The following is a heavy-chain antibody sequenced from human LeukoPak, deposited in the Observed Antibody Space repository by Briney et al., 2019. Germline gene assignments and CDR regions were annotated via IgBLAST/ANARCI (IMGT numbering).Heavy chain of an antibody. CDR3: ARVQAQLSNAFDI. CDR1: GFTFSDYY. CDR2: ISSSSSYT. D-gene: IGHD3-16*02. J-gene: IGHJ3*02. V-gene: IGHV3-11*06. Sequence: PGGSLRLSCAASGFTFSDYYMSWIRQAPGKGLEWVSYISSSSSYTNYADSVKGRFTISRDNVKNSLYLQMNSLRAEDTAVYYCARVQAQLSNAFDIWGQGTMVTVSS.